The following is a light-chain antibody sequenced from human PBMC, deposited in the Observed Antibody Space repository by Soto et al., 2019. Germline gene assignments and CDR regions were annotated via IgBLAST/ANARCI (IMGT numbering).Light chain of an antibody. CDR2: WAS. Sequence: DIVMTQSQASLAVSLGERTTINCKSSQIVLLSSNNRNYLAWYQQKPGQPPKLLIYWASTRESGVPDRFSGSGSGTDFTLTISSLQAEDVAVYYCQQYYSDPFTFGPGTKVEIK. V-gene: IGKV4-1*01. CDR3: QQYYSDPFT. J-gene: IGKJ3*01. CDR1: QIVLLSSNNRNY.